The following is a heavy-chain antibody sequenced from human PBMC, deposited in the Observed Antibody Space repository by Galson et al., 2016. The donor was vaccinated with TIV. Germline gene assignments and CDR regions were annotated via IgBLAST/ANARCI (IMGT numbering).Heavy chain of an antibody. Sequence: QSGAEVKKPGESLRISCKGSGYRFTSYWINWVRQMPGKGLGWMGRIDPTDSYTNYSPSFQGHVTISADKSSTTAYLQWSSLKASDTAMYYCARGVSSGSAWLDPWGPGTPVTVSS. CDR1: GYRFTSYW. CDR2: IDPTDSYT. D-gene: IGHD3-10*01. J-gene: IGHJ5*02. V-gene: IGHV5-10-1*01. CDR3: ARGVSSGSAWLDP.